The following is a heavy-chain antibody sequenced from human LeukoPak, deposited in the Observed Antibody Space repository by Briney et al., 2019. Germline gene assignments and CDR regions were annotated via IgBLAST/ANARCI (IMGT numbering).Heavy chain of an antibody. CDR1: GFTFSCYW. CDR3: ARDCVIVGAPCYDY. V-gene: IGHV3-7*04. D-gene: IGHD1-26*01. CDR2: INGSET. Sequence: GGSLTLSCAASGFTFSCYWMSWVRQAPGKGLEWVANINGSETFYVNSVKGRFTISRDNAKNSLYLQMNTLRAEDTAVYYCARDCVIVGAPCYDYWGQGTLVTVFS. J-gene: IGHJ4*02.